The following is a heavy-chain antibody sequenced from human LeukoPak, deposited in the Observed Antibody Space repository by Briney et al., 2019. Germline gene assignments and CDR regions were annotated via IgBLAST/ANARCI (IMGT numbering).Heavy chain of an antibody. V-gene: IGHV3-23*01. J-gene: IGHJ4*02. Sequence: GGSLRLSCVASGITYEDYAFSWVRQAPGTGREWVSVISGGGRSTSYADSLKGRFTISRDNSKNTLYLQMNSLRAEDTAVYYCAQLDVLRSDYFESWGQGTLVTVSS. CDR2: ISGGGRST. CDR3: AQLDVLRSDYFES. D-gene: IGHD3-22*01. CDR1: GITYEDYA.